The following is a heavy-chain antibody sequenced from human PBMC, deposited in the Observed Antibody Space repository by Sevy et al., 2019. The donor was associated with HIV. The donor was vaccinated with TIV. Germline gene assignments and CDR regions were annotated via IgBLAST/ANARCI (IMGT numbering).Heavy chain of an antibody. D-gene: IGHD5-18*01. CDR1: GFTLGDYA. Sequence: GGSLRLSCTTSGFTLGDYAMNWVRQAPGKGLEWVGFMRSKPFAGTTEYAASVKGRFTISTDDSEASAHLQMNSLRTEDTGVYYCIRGRLLGYTAMVLDYWGQGTLVTVSS. CDR3: IRGRLLGYTAMVLDY. J-gene: IGHJ4*02. V-gene: IGHV3-49*04. CDR2: MRSKPFAGTT.